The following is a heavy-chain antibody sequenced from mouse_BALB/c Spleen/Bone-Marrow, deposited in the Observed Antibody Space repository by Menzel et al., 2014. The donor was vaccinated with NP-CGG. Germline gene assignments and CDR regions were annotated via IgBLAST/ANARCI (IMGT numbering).Heavy chain of an antibody. J-gene: IGHJ2*01. CDR1: GYAFSLYW. Sequence: VHLQQSGAELVRPGSSVKISCKASGYAFSLYWLNWVKQRPGQGLGWIGQIYPGDDDTDYNGKFKGKATLTADRSSSTAYMQLGSLTSEDSAVYFCARGGISIDYWGHGTTLTVSS. CDR2: IYPGDDDT. V-gene: IGHV1-80*01. CDR3: ARGGISIDY.